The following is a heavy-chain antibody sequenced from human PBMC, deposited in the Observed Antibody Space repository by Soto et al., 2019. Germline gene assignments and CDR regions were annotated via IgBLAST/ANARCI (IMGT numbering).Heavy chain of an antibody. V-gene: IGHV4-39*01. CDR3: ARQRRHYYASGGNNYFDP. J-gene: IGHJ5*02. CDR2: IYYSGIT. D-gene: IGHD3-22*01. Sequence: SETLALTCTASGGTVSSSRYCWCWIRQPPGKGLEWIGSIYYSGITYYNPSLKSRVTISVDTSKNQFSLKLSSVTAADTAVYYCARQRRHYYASGGNNYFDPGGQGTLAPVSS. CDR1: GGTVSSSRYC.